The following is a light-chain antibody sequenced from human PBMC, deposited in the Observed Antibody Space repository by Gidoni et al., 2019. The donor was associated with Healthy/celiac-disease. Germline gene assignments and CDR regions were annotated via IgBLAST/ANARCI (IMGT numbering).Light chain of an antibody. J-gene: IGKJ1*01. CDR1: QSVSSSY. V-gene: IGKV3-20*01. CDR2: GAS. Sequence: EIVLTQSPGTLSLSPGERATLSCRASQSVSSSYLAWYQQKPGQAPRLLIYGASTRSTGIPDRFSGSGSGTDFTLTINRLEPEDFGGYHCQQYDNSPPTFGQGTKVEIK. CDR3: QQYDNSPPT.